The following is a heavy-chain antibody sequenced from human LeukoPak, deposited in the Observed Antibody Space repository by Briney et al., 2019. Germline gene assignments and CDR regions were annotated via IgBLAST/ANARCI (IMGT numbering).Heavy chain of an antibody. CDR3: ARAICSGGSCYEDY. CDR2: IWYDGSNK. CDR1: GFTFSSYG. D-gene: IGHD2-15*01. J-gene: IGHJ4*02. Sequence: GGSLRLSCAASGFTFSSYGMHWVRQAPGKGLEWGAVIWYDGSNKYYADSVKGRFTISRDNSKSTLYLQMPSLRAEDTAVYYCARAICSGGSCYEDYWGQGTLVTVSS. V-gene: IGHV3-33*01.